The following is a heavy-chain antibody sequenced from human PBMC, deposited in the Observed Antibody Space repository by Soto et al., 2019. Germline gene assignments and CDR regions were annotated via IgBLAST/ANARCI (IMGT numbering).Heavy chain of an antibody. D-gene: IGHD3-10*01. CDR2: IVPMLGTP. CDR3: ARSATYRSSRSHYSGMDV. J-gene: IGHJ6*02. CDR1: GGTFGNFI. V-gene: IGHV1-69*01. Sequence: QVQLVQSGAEVREPGSSVRVSCKASGGTFGNFIMNWVRQTPGQGLEWMGGIVPMLGTPTYAEKFKGRVSISAGGSTRTTHMELTSLRSEDTATYYCARSATYRSSRSHYSGMDVWGQGTRVTVSS.